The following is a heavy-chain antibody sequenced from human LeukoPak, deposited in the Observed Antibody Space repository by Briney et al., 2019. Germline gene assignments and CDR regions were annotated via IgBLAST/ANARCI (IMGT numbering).Heavy chain of an antibody. CDR2: INPNSGGT. Sequence: ASVKVSCKASGYTFTGYYMHWVRQVPGQGLEWLGWINPNSGGTNYAQKFQGRVTMTRDTSISTAYMELSRLRSDDTAVYYCARSWDIVADFDYWGQGTLVTVSS. CDR3: ARSWDIVADFDY. CDR1: GYTFTGYY. D-gene: IGHD2-15*01. J-gene: IGHJ4*02. V-gene: IGHV1-2*02.